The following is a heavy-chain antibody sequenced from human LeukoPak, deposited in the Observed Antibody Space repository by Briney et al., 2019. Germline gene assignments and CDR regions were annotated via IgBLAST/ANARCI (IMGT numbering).Heavy chain of an antibody. CDR3: ARNPYYYDSSGYYYYYYYMDV. Sequence: PSETLSLTCTVSGDSISSGSYYWSWIRQPAGKGLEWIGRIYTSGSTNYNPSLKSRVTMSVDTSKNQFSLKLSSVTAADTAVYYCARNPYYYDSSGYYYYYYYMDVWGKGTTVTVSS. J-gene: IGHJ6*03. D-gene: IGHD3-22*01. V-gene: IGHV4-61*02. CDR1: GDSISSGSYY. CDR2: IYTSGST.